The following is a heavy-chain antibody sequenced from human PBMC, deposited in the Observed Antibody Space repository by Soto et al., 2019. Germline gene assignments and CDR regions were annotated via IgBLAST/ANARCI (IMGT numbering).Heavy chain of an antibody. Sequence: EVQLVESGGGLVKPGGSLRLSCVGSGFTFSNPWMSWVRQAPGKGLEWVGRIKKKTDGGTTDYAAPVKGRFTISRDDSKNTLYLQMNSLKTEDTAVYYCTADLYYYDSSVYSYYFDHWGQGTLVTVSS. D-gene: IGHD3-22*01. V-gene: IGHV3-15*01. CDR2: IKKKTDGGTT. J-gene: IGHJ4*02. CDR1: GFTFSNPW. CDR3: TADLYYYDSSVYSYYFDH.